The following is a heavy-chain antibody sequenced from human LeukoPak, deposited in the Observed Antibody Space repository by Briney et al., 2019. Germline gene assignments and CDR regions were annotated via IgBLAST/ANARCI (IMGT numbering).Heavy chain of an antibody. D-gene: IGHD3-22*01. J-gene: IGHJ6*03. V-gene: IGHV3-7*01. Sequence: EGSLRLSCAASGFTFSSYWMSWVRQAPGKGLEWVANIKQDGSEKYYVDSVKGRFTISRDNAKNSLYLQMNSLRAEDTAVYYCARDGYDSSGYYYARPSYYYMDVWGKGTTVTVSS. CDR2: IKQDGSEK. CDR1: GFTFSSYW. CDR3: ARDGYDSSGYYYARPSYYYMDV.